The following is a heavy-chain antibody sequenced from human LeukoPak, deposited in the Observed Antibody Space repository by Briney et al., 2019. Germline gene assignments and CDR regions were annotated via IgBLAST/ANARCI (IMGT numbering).Heavy chain of an antibody. Sequence: GGSLRLSCAASGFTFSNYAMRGVRQAPGKGLEWFSGISGSGDSTYYADSVKGRFTISRDNSKNTLYLQMNSLRDEDTAVYYCARRSGIAVAGAFDYWGQGTLVTVSS. CDR3: ARRSGIAVAGAFDY. J-gene: IGHJ4*02. D-gene: IGHD6-19*01. V-gene: IGHV3-23*01. CDR2: ISGSGDST. CDR1: GFTFSNYA.